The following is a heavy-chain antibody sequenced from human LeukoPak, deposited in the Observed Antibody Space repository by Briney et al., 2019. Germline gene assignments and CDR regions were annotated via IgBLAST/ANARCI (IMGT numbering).Heavy chain of an antibody. CDR1: GFTFSSYG. CDR2: ISYDGSNK. J-gene: IGHJ4*02. D-gene: IGHD6-13*01. Sequence: GGSLRLSCAASGFTFSSYGMHWVRQAPGKGLEWVAVISYDGSNKYYAASVKGRFTISRDNSKNTLYLQMNSLRAEDTAVYYCAISRELARPFDYWGQGTLVTVSS. V-gene: IGHV3-30*03. CDR3: AISRELARPFDY.